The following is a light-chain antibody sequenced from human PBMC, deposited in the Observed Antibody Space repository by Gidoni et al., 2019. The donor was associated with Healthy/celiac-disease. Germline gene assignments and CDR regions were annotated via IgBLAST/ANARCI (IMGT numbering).Light chain of an antibody. CDR2: DAS. CDR1: QSVSSY. Sequence: EIVLTQSPATLSLSPGERATLSCRASQSVSSYLAWYQQKPGQAPRLLIYDASNRATGIPARFSGSGSGTDFTLTISSLEPEDFAVYYCQQRSNWPPTLTFXGXTKVEFK. CDR3: QQRSNWPPTLT. V-gene: IGKV3-11*01. J-gene: IGKJ4*01.